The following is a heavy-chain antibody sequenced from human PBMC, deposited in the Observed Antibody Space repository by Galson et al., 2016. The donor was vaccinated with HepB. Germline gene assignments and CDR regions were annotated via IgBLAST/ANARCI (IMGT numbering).Heavy chain of an antibody. Sequence: SLRLSCAASGFSFSDYYMSWIRQAPGKGLEWVSYISISSSYTNDADSVKGRFTISRDDAKNSLYLQMNSLRAEDTAVYYCARNYFIGVAGTDYGMDVWGQWTTVTVS. V-gene: IGHV3-11*06. CDR1: GFSFSDYY. CDR3: ARNYFIGVAGTDYGMDV. D-gene: IGHD6-19*01. J-gene: IGHJ6*02. CDR2: ISISSSYT.